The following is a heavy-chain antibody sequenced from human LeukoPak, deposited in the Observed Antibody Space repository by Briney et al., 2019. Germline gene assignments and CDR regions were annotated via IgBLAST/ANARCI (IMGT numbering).Heavy chain of an antibody. J-gene: IGHJ5*02. D-gene: IGHD6-13*01. Sequence: ASVKVSCKASGYTFTSYGISWVRQAPGQGLEWMGRIIPIFGTANYAQKFQGRVTITTDESTSTAYMELSSLRSEDTAVYYCARDRYSSSWTSPFDPWGQGTLVTVSS. CDR2: IIPIFGTA. V-gene: IGHV1-69*05. CDR3: ARDRYSSSWTSPFDP. CDR1: GYTFTSYG.